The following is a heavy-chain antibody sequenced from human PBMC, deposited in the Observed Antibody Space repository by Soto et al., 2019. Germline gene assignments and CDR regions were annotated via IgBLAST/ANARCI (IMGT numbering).Heavy chain of an antibody. CDR3: AIVRVTMVRGL. D-gene: IGHD3-10*01. V-gene: IGHV3-23*01. Sequence: GGSLRLSCAASGFTSSSYAMSWVRQPQGRGLEWVSAISGRGGSTYYAATVKGRFTNSKDKSKSTLYLQMNSLGAEDTAVYYCAIVRVTMVRGLWGQGTLVTVSS. CDR2: ISGRGGST. J-gene: IGHJ4*02. CDR1: GFTSSSYA.